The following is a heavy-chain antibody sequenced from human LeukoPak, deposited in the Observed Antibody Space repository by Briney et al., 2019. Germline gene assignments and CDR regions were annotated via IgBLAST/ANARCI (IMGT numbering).Heavy chain of an antibody. CDR3: AREPHGNYHTPGDY. V-gene: IGHV1-69*04. CDR1: GGTFSSYG. CDR2: IIPILGIA. J-gene: IGHJ4*02. Sequence: SVKVSCKASGGTFSSYGISWVRQAPGQGLEWMGRIIPILGIANYAQKFQGRVTITADKSTSTVYMELSSLRSEDTAVYYCAREPHGNYHTPGDYWGQGTLVTVSS. D-gene: IGHD1-7*01.